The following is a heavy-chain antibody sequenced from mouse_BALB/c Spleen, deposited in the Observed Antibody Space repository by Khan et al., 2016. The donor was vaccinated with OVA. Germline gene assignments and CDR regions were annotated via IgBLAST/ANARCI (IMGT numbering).Heavy chain of an antibody. D-gene: IGHD4-1*02. CDR1: GYTFTNYG. V-gene: IGHV9-3-1*01. Sequence: QVQLQQSGPELKKPGETVKISCKASGYTFTNYGMNWVKQAPGKGLKWMGWINTYTGQPTYADDFKGRFAFSLETSASTAYLQINNLKNADTATYFCARSNSYWYFDVWGAGTTVTVSS. CDR2: INTYTGQP. CDR3: ARSNSYWYFDV. J-gene: IGHJ1*01.